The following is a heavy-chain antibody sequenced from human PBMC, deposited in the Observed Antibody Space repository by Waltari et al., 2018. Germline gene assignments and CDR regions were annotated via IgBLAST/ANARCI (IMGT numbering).Heavy chain of an antibody. J-gene: IGHJ5*02. CDR2: INSAGSST. Sequence: EVQLVESGGGLVQPGGSLRLSCAASGFTFSSYWMHWVRQAPGKGLVWVSRINSAGSSTSYADSVKGRFTISRDNAKNTLYLQMNSLRAEDTAVYYCAADHDSRNWFDPWGQGTLVTVSS. V-gene: IGHV3-74*01. CDR3: AADHDSRNWFDP. D-gene: IGHD3-22*01. CDR1: GFTFSSYW.